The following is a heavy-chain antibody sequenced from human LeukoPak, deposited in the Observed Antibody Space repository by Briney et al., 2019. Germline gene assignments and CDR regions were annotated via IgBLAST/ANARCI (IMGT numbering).Heavy chain of an antibody. V-gene: IGHV3-21*01. J-gene: IGHJ4*02. D-gene: IGHD4-17*01. CDR1: GFTFSSYS. CDR3: AREETTVTYLDY. Sequence: GGSLRLSCAASGFTFSSYSMNWVRQAPGKGLEWVSSISSSSSYIYYADSVEGRFTISRDNAKNSLYLQMNSLRAEDTAVYYCAREETTVTYLDYWGQGTLVTVSS. CDR2: ISSSSSYI.